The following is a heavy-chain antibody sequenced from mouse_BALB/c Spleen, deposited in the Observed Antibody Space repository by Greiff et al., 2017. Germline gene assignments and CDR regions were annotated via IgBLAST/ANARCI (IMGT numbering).Heavy chain of an antibody. CDR3: ARDLGNYYFDY. V-gene: IGHV5-15*02. D-gene: IGHD2-1*01. CDR1: GFTFSDYG. Sequence: DVQLVESGGGLVQPGGSRKLSCAASGFTFSDYGMAWVRQAPGKGPEWVAFISNLAYSIYYADTVTGRFTISRENAKNTLYLEMSSLRSEDTAMYYCARDLGNYYFDYWGQGTTLTVSS. J-gene: IGHJ2*01. CDR2: ISNLAYSI.